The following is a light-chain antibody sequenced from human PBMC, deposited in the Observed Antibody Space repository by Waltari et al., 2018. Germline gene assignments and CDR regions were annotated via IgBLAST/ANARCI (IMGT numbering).Light chain of an antibody. Sequence: QSALTQPAALSGSPGQSVTISCTRASSDIGRYDIVSCYQQHPGNAPELVVSDVSKRPSGVSDRFSGSKSGDTASLTISGLQFEDEADYYCCSYAGNYVWVFGGGTRLTVL. V-gene: IGLV2-23*02. CDR2: DVS. J-gene: IGLJ3*02. CDR1: SSDIGRYDI. CDR3: CSYAGNYVWV.